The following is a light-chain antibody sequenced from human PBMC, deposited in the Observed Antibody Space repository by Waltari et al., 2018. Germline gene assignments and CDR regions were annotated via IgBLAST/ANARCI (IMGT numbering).Light chain of an antibody. CDR2: DGS. Sequence: QSVLTQAPSVSAAPGQKVTISCSVSYSNIGNNHVSWHQLLPGAAPSLINYDGSQRPSGIAARFSGTKSCASATLGITGLQTGDEADYYCGTWDSRLSGGLVVGGGTRLTVL. CDR3: GTWDSRLSGGLV. V-gene: IGLV1-51*01. CDR1: YSNIGNNH. J-gene: IGLJ2*01.